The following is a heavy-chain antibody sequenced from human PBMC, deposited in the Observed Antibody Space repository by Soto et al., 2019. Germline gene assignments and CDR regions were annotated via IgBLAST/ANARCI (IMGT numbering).Heavy chain of an antibody. CDR3: AREAETAGQLDVAVFAY. V-gene: IGHV1-69*02. J-gene: IGHJ4*02. CDR2: IIPILGIA. CDR1: GGTFSSYT. Sequence: QVQLVQSGAEVKKPGSSVKVSCKASGGTFSSYTISWVRQAPGQGLEWMGRIIPILGIANYAQKFQGRVTITADKSTSTADMEQSSLTSEDTAVYYCAREAETAGQLDVAVFAYWGQGTLVTVSS. D-gene: IGHD6-6*01.